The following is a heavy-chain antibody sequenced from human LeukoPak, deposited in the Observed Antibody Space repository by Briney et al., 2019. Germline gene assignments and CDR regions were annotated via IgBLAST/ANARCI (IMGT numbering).Heavy chain of an antibody. J-gene: IGHJ5*02. Sequence: GGSLRLSWAASGFTFNSYSMNWVRQAPGKGLEWVSSISSSSSYVYYADAVKGRFTISRDNAKNSLYLQMNSLRAEDTAVYYCARSHYDFWSGYSAGFDPWGQGTLVTVSS. D-gene: IGHD3-3*01. V-gene: IGHV3-21*01. CDR2: ISSSSSYV. CDR3: ARSHYDFWSGYSAGFDP. CDR1: GFTFNSYS.